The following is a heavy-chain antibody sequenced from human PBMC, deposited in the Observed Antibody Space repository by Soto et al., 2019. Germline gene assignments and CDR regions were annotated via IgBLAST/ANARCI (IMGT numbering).Heavy chain of an antibody. Sequence: GASVKVSCKASGYTFTSYGISWVRQAPGQGLEWMGWISAYNGTTNYAQKLQGRVTMTTDTSTSTAYMELRSLRSDDTAVYYCARDLRGSSSFPFWDYWGQGTLVTVSS. V-gene: IGHV1-18*01. CDR3: ARDLRGSSSFPFWDY. J-gene: IGHJ4*02. D-gene: IGHD6-6*01. CDR1: GYTFTSYG. CDR2: ISAYNGTT.